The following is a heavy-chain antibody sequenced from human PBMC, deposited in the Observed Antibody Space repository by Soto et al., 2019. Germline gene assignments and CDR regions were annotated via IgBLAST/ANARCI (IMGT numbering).Heavy chain of an antibody. CDR3: ARSLTGYYRIDY. J-gene: IGHJ4*02. CDR2: IYHSGST. D-gene: IGHD3-9*01. V-gene: IGHV4-4*02. Sequence: SETLSLTCAVSGGSISSSNWWGWVRQPPGKGLEWIGEIYHSGSTNYNPSLKSRVTISVDKSKNQFSLKLSSVTAADTAVYYCARSLTGYYRIDYWGQGTLVTVSS. CDR1: GGSISSSNW.